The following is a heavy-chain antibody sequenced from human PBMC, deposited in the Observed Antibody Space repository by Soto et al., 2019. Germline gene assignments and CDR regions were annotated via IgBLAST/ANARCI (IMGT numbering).Heavy chain of an antibody. D-gene: IGHD3-22*01. CDR1: GYTFTGYY. CDR3: AREERSSYDSSGYHPTYGMDV. V-gene: IGHV1-46*01. Sequence: ASVKVSCKASGYTFTGYYMHWVRQAPGQGLEWMGIINPSGGSTSYAQKFQGRVTMTRDTSTSTVYMELSSLRSEDTAVYYCAREERSSYDSSGYHPTYGMDVWGQGTTVTVS. J-gene: IGHJ6*02. CDR2: INPSGGST.